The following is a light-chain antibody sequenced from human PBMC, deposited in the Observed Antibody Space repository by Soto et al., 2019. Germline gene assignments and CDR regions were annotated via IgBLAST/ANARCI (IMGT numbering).Light chain of an antibody. CDR2: DTN. CDR1: AGPVTSGHY. CDR3: LLSYGPYWV. Sequence: QAVVTQEPSLTVSPGGTVTLTCGSSAGPVTSGHYPYWLQQKPGQAPRTLIYDTNNKHSWTPARFSGSLLGGKAALTLSGAQPEDEADYYCLLSYGPYWVFGGGTKLTVL. J-gene: IGLJ3*02. V-gene: IGLV7-46*01.